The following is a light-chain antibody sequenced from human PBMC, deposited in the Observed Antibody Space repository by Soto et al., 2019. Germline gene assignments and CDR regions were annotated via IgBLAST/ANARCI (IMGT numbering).Light chain of an antibody. V-gene: IGKV2D-29*01. CDR2: EVS. Sequence: DIVMTQTPLSLSVTPGQPASISCKSSQSLLHRDGNTYVYWYRQKPAQPPQLLICEVSNRFSGVPDRLSGRGSGTDFTLRISRVETEDVGVYYCMQSLHLPWTFGQGTKVE. CDR1: QSLLHRDGNTY. J-gene: IGKJ1*01. CDR3: MQSLHLPWT.